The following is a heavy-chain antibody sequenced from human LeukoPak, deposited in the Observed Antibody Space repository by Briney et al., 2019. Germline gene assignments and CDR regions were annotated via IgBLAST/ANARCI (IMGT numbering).Heavy chain of an antibody. Sequence: SSETLSLTCTVSGGSISSGDYYWSWIRQPPGKGLEWIGYIYYSGSTYYNPSLKSRVTISVDTSKNQFSLKLSSVTAADTAVYYCARDSAAYGAFDYWGQGTLVTASS. J-gene: IGHJ4*02. CDR2: IYYSGST. CDR3: ARDSAAYGAFDY. V-gene: IGHV4-30-4*01. D-gene: IGHD4-17*01. CDR1: GGSISSGDYY.